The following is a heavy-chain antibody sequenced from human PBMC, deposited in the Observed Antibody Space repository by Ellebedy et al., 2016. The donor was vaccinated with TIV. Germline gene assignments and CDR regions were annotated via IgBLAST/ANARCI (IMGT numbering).Heavy chain of an antibody. Sequence: PGGSLRLSCAASGLTVSSNYMNWVRQAPGKGLEWVSAIYSGGTTYYADSVKGRLTISRDNSKNTLYLQMNSLRAEDTAVYYCARDASTTVTTRWYYGMDVWGQGTTVTVSS. D-gene: IGHD4-17*01. CDR1: GLTVSSNY. J-gene: IGHJ6*02. CDR3: ARDASTTVTTRWYYGMDV. V-gene: IGHV3-66*01. CDR2: IYSGGTT.